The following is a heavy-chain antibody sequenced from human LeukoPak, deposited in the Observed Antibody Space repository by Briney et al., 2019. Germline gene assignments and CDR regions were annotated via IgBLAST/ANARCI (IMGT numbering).Heavy chain of an antibody. CDR2: FSYSGGT. CDR1: GGSINNLF. J-gene: IGHJ4*02. V-gene: IGHV4-59*01. D-gene: IGHD3-16*01. Sequence: PSETLSLTCTVSGGSINNLFWTWIRQPPGKGLEWIGYFSYSGGTTYNPSLKSRVTISMDTSKNQFSLNLNSVTAADTAVYYCAREGPLGKYYDYWGPGTLVTVSS. CDR3: AREGPLGKYYDY.